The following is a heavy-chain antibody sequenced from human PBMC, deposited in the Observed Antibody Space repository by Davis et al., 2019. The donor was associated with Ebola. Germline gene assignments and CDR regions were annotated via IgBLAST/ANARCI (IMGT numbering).Heavy chain of an antibody. Sequence: ASVKVSCKASGYTFTSYAMHWVRQAPGQRLEWMGWINAGNGNTKYSQKFQGRVTITRDTSASTAYMELSSLRSEDTAVYYCARVWIQLWKPFDYWGQGTLVTVSS. V-gene: IGHV1-3*01. J-gene: IGHJ4*02. CDR1: GYTFTSYA. CDR3: ARVWIQLWKPFDY. CDR2: INAGNGNT. D-gene: IGHD5-18*01.